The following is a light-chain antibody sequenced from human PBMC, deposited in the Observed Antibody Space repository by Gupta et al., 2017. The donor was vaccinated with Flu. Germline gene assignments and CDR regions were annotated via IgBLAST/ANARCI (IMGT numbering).Light chain of an antibody. CDR2: LAS. Sequence: EIVLTQSPGTLSLSPGERATLSCRASQSIGSNYLAWYQQKPGQAPRLLMYLASIRATGIPDRFSGSGTGTDFTLTITRLEPEDLAVYYCQQYGTSPLTFGGGTKLEIK. J-gene: IGKJ4*01. CDR1: QSIGSNY. CDR3: QQYGTSPLT. V-gene: IGKV3-20*01.